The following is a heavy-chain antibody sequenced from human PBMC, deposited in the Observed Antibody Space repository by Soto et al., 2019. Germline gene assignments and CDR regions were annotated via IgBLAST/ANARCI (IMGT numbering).Heavy chain of an antibody. Sequence: EVQLVESGGGLVQPGGSLRLSCAASGFTFSNYWMYWVRQAPGKGLVWVSRINSDGSVSSYADSVKGRLTISRDNVKNTLSLQMDSLRAEDTAVYYCARGDCVGGTCYSLAGSFYYYMDVWGKGTTVTVFS. D-gene: IGHD2-15*01. J-gene: IGHJ6*03. CDR3: ARGDCVGGTCYSLAGSFYYYMDV. CDR2: INSDGSVS. CDR1: GFTFSNYW. V-gene: IGHV3-74*01.